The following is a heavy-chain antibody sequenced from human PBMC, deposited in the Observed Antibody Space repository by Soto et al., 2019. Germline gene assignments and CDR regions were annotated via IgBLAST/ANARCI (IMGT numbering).Heavy chain of an antibody. CDR2: INHSGTT. J-gene: IGHJ6*03. CDR1: GGTFSGYF. D-gene: IGHD3-10*01. V-gene: IGHV4-34*01. CDR3: AGERISLVRGVIRGFYYIDV. Sequence: QVQLQQWGAGLLKPSETLSLTCAVYGGTFSGYFWSWIRQPPGKGLEWSGEINHSGTTKYSPPLKARGTIFVDTSNKQLTLQLSYVTAADAAVYYCAGERISLVRGVIRGFYYIDVWGKGTTVTVSS.